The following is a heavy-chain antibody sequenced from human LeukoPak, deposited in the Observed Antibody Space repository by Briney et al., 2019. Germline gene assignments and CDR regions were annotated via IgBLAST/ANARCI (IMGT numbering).Heavy chain of an antibody. D-gene: IGHD2-15*01. J-gene: IGHJ4*02. CDR2: IYPTDSDT. Sequence: GESLKISCKGSGYSFTSHWIGWVRQMPGKGLEWMGIIYPTDSDTRYSPSFQGQVTISADKSISTAYLQWSSLKASDTAMYYCAREGYCSGGICTAVDYWGQGTLVTVSS. V-gene: IGHV5-51*01. CDR1: GYSFTSHW. CDR3: AREGYCSGGICTAVDY.